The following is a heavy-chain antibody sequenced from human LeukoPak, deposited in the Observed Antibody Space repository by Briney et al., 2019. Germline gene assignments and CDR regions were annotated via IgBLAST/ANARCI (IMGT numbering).Heavy chain of an antibody. Sequence: GGSLRLSCAGSGFTFSSYAMSWVRQAPGRGLEWVSAISGSDGSTYYADSVKGRFTISRDNSKNTLYLQMNSLRAEDTAIYYCANQPGIAASQGGYWGQGTLVTVSS. D-gene: IGHD6-13*01. CDR3: ANQPGIAASQGGY. CDR2: ISGSDGST. J-gene: IGHJ4*02. V-gene: IGHV3-23*01. CDR1: GFTFSSYA.